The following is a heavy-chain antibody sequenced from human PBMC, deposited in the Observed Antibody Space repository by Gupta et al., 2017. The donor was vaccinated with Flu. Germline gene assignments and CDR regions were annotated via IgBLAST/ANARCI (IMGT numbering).Heavy chain of an antibody. Sequence: YYWSWIRQPPGKGLEWIGYVYFTGNINSKPSLKRRVSISLDTSKNQLALNLTSVKDDETDVYYCARSIENWTDDHKQDFDSCAQGALVTVSS. D-gene: IGHD1-1*01. J-gene: IGHJ4*02. V-gene: IGHV4-4*08. CDR1: YY. CDR2: VYFTGNI. CDR3: ARSIENWTDDHKQDFDS.